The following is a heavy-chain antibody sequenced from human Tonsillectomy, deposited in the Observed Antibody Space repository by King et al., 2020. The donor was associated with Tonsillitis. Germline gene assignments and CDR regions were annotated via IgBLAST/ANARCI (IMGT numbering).Heavy chain of an antibody. J-gene: IGHJ4*02. CDR1: GYTFTSYD. CDR3: ARGRGRTGTTLFDY. V-gene: IGHV1-8*01. CDR2: MNPNSGNT. D-gene: IGHD1-7*01. Sequence: VQLVESGAEVKKPGASVKVSCKASGYTFTSYDINWVRQATGQGLEWMGWMNPNSGNTGFAQKFQGRVTMTRNTSISTAYMELSSLRSEDTAVYYCARGRGRTGTTLFDYWGQGTLVTVSS.